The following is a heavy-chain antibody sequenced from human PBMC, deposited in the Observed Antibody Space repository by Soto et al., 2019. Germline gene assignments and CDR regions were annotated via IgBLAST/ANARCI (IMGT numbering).Heavy chain of an antibody. CDR3: ARGDPYYDFWSGYYDYYYYGMDV. CDR2: INPNSGGT. J-gene: IGHJ6*02. CDR1: GYTFTGYY. Sequence: GASVKVSCKASGYTFTGYYIHWVRQAPGQGLEWMGWINPNSGGTNYAQKFQGWVTMTRDTSISTAYMELSRLRSDDTAVYYCARGDPYYDFWSGYYDYYYYGMDVWGQGTTVTVSS. V-gene: IGHV1-2*04. D-gene: IGHD3-3*01.